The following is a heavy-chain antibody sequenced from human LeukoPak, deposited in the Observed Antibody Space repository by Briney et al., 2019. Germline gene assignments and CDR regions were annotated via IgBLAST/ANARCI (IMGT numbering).Heavy chain of an antibody. J-gene: IGHJ6*03. Sequence: SETLSLTCTVSGGSISSGGYYWSWIRQHPGRGLEWIGYIYYSGSTYYNPSLKSRVTISVDTSKNQFSLKLSSVTAADTAVYYCARGYSGYDSSGYYYMDVWGKGTTVTVSS. V-gene: IGHV4-31*03. CDR1: GGSISSGGYY. CDR3: ARGYSGYDSSGYYYMDV. D-gene: IGHD5-12*01. CDR2: IYYSGST.